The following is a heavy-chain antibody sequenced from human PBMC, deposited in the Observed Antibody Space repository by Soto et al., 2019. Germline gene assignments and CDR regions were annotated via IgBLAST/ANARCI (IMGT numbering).Heavy chain of an antibody. CDR3: ARALPVGKGGVGA. V-gene: IGHV3-53*01. D-gene: IGHD2-2*01. CDR1: GFTVSNTY. Sequence: PGGSLRLSCAASGFTVSNTYMTWVRQPPGKGLECVSVIYTAGGTNYADSVKGRFIISRDNSKNTLYLQMNSLRAEDTAVYYCARALPVGKGGVGAWGQETLVTVSS. J-gene: IGHJ5*02. CDR2: IYTAGGT.